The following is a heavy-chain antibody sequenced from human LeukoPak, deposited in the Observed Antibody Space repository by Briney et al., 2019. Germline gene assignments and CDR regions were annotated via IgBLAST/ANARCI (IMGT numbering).Heavy chain of an antibody. CDR3: ARSLSYCSGGSCYSRYFDY. V-gene: IGHV3-64*01. Sequence: GGSLRLSCAASGFTFSRYSMHWVRRAPGKGLEYVSGISSNGGSTYYANSVKGRFTISRDNSKNTLYLQMNSLRAEDTAVYYCARSLSYCSGGSCYSRYFDYWGQGTLVTVSS. J-gene: IGHJ4*02. D-gene: IGHD2-15*01. CDR1: GFTFSRYS. CDR2: ISSNGGST.